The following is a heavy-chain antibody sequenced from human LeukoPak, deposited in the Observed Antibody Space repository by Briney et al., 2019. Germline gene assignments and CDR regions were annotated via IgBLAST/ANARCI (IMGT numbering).Heavy chain of an antibody. D-gene: IGHD6-19*01. V-gene: IGHV3-30*02. CDR3: ARTAVAGTLRWFDL. CDR2: IRYDGSNN. J-gene: IGHJ5*02. CDR1: DLTFSNFG. Sequence: GGSLRLSCVASDLTFSNFGMHWVRQAPGKGLEWLSFIRYDGSNNYHADSVKGRFSVSRDNSKNTLHLQMNTLRPDDTAVYYCARTAVAGTLRWFDLWGQGTLVIVSS.